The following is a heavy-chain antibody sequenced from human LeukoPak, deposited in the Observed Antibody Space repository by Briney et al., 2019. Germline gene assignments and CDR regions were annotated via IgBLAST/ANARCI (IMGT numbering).Heavy chain of an antibody. Sequence: PGGSLRLSCAASGLTFSSYSMNWVRQAPGKGLEWVSSISSSSSYIYYADSVKGRFTISRDNAKNSLYLQMNSLRAEDTAVYYCARKDDSSGYYSDYWGQGTLVTVSS. CDR1: GLTFSSYS. CDR2: ISSSSSYI. V-gene: IGHV3-21*01. CDR3: ARKDDSSGYYSDY. J-gene: IGHJ4*02. D-gene: IGHD3-22*01.